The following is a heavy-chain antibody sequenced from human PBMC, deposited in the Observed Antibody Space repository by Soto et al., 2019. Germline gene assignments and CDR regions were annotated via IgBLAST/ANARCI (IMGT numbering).Heavy chain of an antibody. D-gene: IGHD3-10*01. CDR1: GGSFSGYY. CDR3: ARGPHYYGSGSYYNWFDP. V-gene: IGHV4-34*01. Sequence: PSETLSLTCAVYGGSFSGYYWSWIRQPPGKGLEWIGEINHSGSTNYNPSLKSRVTISVDTSKNQFSLKLSSVTAADTAVYYCARGPHYYGSGSYYNWFDPWGQGTLVTVSS. J-gene: IGHJ5*02. CDR2: INHSGST.